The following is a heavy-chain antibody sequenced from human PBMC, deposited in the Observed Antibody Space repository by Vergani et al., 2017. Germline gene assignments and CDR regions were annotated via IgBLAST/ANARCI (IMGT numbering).Heavy chain of an antibody. J-gene: IGHJ1*01. V-gene: IGHV1-69*01. CDR3: TTAWGLYYLHGEYFQY. D-gene: IGHD3-10*01. CDR1: GGTFSSYA. CDR2: IIPIFGTA. Sequence: QVQLVQSGAEVKKPGSSVKVSCKASGGTFSSYAISWVRQAPGQGLEWMGGIIPIFGTANYAQKFQGRVTITADESTSTAYMELSSLRSEDTAVYYCTTAWGLYYLHGEYFQYWGRGTLVSVSS.